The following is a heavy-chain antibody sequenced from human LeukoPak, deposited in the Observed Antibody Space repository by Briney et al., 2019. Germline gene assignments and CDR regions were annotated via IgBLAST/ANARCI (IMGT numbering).Heavy chain of an antibody. D-gene: IGHD3-9*01. Sequence: PGGSLRLSCAASGFTFSSYWMHWVRQAPGKGLVWVSRINSDGSSTSYADSVKGRFTISRDSAKNTLYLQMNSLRAEDTAVYYCAITGVLTGFDAFDIWGQGTMVTVSS. V-gene: IGHV3-74*01. CDR1: GFTFSSYW. CDR3: AITGVLTGFDAFDI. CDR2: INSDGSST. J-gene: IGHJ3*02.